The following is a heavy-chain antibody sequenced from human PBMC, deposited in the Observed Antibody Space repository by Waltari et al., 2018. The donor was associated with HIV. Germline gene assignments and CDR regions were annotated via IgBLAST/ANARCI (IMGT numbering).Heavy chain of an antibody. CDR2: VYTSGTT. Sequence: QVQLQESGPGLVKPSQTLSLTCTVPGASISRGSYPWGWIRQPAGKGLEWIGRVYTSGTTNYNPSLKSRVTISVDTSKNQISLKMRSVTAADTAVYYCARVSLAGWFDPWGQGTLVTVSS. J-gene: IGHJ5*02. D-gene: IGHD6-19*01. V-gene: IGHV4-61*02. CDR1: GASISRGSYP. CDR3: ARVSLAGWFDP.